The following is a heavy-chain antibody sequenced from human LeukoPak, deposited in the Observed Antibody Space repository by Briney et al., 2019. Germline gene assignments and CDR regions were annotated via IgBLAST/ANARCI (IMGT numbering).Heavy chain of an antibody. V-gene: IGHV1-18*04. D-gene: IGHD3-10*01. CDR2: ISAYNGNT. CDR3: AAATMVRGVIGDY. Sequence: ASVTVFCKASAYTFTSNGISWLRQAPRQHLDQNRWISAYNGNTNYAQKLQRRVTMTTATSTSTAYMELRSLSSDDTAVYYCAAATMVRGVIGDYWGQGTLVTVSS. J-gene: IGHJ4*02. CDR1: AYTFTSNG.